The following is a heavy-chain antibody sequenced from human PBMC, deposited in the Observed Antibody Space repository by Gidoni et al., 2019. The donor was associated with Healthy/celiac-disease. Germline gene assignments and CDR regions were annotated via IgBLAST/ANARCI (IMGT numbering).Heavy chain of an antibody. J-gene: IGHJ4*02. D-gene: IGHD3-22*01. Sequence: EVQLVESGGGLVKPGGSLRLSCAASGLIFSCYSMNWVRQAPGKGLEWVSSISSSSSYIYYADSVKGRFTISRDNAKNSLYLQMNSLRAEDTAVYYCARDMHYYDSSGGYYFDFWGQGTLVTVSS. CDR2: ISSSSSYI. CDR3: ARDMHYYDSSGGYYFDF. CDR1: GLIFSCYS. V-gene: IGHV3-21*01.